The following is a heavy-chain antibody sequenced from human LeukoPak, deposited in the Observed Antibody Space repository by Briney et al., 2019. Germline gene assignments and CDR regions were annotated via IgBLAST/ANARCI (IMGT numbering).Heavy chain of an antibody. CDR1: GFTFSSYG. CDR3: AVVYGDYNPGAFDI. V-gene: IGHV3-33*01. Sequence: PGRSLRLSCAASGFTFSSYGMHWVRQAPGKGLEWVAVIWYDGSNKYYADSVKGRFTISRDNSKNTLYLQMNSLRAEDTAVYYCAVVYGDYNPGAFDIWGQGTMVTVSS. CDR2: IWYDGSNK. J-gene: IGHJ3*02. D-gene: IGHD4-17*01.